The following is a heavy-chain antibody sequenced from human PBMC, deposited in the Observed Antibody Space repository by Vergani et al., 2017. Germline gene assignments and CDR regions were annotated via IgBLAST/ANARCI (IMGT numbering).Heavy chain of an antibody. CDR1: GFTFSAHA. CDR3: ARDRFSGDLLGLVSNMDL. CDR2: IRGSGGST. V-gene: IGHV3-23*01. D-gene: IGHD1-26*01. J-gene: IGHJ6*03. Sequence: EEQLLQSGGHLVQPGGSLRLSCAAFGFTFSAHAMTWVRQGPGKGLEWVSAIRGSGGSTDYADSVKDRFTISRDNGKNRLFLQMNNVRAEDAAVYYCARDRFSGDLLGLVSNMDLWGKGTTVTVSS.